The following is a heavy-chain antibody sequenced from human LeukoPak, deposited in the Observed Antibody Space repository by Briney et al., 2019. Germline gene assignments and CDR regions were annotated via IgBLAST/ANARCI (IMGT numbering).Heavy chain of an antibody. CDR2: RHYRGTT. CDR1: GASISSYY. V-gene: IGHV4-59*01. D-gene: IGHD6-13*01. Sequence: SETLSLTCTVSGASISSYYWSWIRQPPGKGLEWIASRHYRGTTNYNPSLESRVTISVDTSRKQFSLKLSSVTAADTAVYYCARAEAAAGTFDYWGQGTLVTVSS. CDR3: ARAEAAAGTFDY. J-gene: IGHJ4*02.